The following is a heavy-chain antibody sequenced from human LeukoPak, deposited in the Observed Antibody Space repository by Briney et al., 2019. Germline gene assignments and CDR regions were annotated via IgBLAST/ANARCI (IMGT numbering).Heavy chain of an antibody. CDR3: ARDVSSSWYYFDY. V-gene: IGHV3-66*01. J-gene: IGHJ4*02. CDR2: IYSGGST. D-gene: IGHD6-13*01. CDR1: GFTVSSNY. Sequence: GGSLRLSCAASGFTVSSNYMSWVRQAPGKGLEWVSVIYSGGSTYYADSVEGRFTISRDNSKNTLYLQMNSLRAEDTAVYYCARDVSSSWYYFDYWGQGTLVTVSS.